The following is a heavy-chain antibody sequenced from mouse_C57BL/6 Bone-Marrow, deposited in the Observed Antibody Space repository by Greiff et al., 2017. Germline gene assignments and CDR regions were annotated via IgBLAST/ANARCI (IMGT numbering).Heavy chain of an antibody. Sequence: EVQRVESGGGLVQPGGSMKLSCAASGFTFSDAWMDWVRQSPEKGLEWVAEIRNKANNHATYYAESVKGRFTISRDDSKSSVYLRMNSLRAEDTGIYYCTGYYGSSYDWFAYWGQGTLVTVSA. J-gene: IGHJ3*01. V-gene: IGHV6-6*01. D-gene: IGHD1-1*01. CDR1: GFTFSDAW. CDR2: IRNKANNHAT. CDR3: TGYYGSSYDWFAY.